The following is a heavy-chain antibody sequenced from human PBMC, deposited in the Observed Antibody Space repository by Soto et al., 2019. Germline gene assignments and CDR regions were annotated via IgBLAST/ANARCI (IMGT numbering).Heavy chain of an antibody. J-gene: IGHJ4*02. CDR3: STTVITAPLFEY. V-gene: IGHV3-72*01. CDR1: GFTFSGHY. D-gene: IGHD2-21*02. CDR2: IRNKPNGHTT. Sequence: EVQLVESGGGLVQPGGSLRLSCEGSGFTFSGHYMDWVRQAPGKGLDWLGRIRNKPNGHTTAYAASVKGRFTISRDDSKNIVYLQMNSLKSEDTALYYCSTTVITAPLFEYWGQGTLGAVSS.